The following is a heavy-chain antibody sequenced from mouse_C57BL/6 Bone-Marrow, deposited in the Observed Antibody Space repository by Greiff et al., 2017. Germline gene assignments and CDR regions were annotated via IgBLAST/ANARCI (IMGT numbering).Heavy chain of an antibody. CDR2: ISSGGSYT. V-gene: IGHV5-6*01. J-gene: IGHJ2*01. D-gene: IGHD1-1*01. CDR1: GFTFSSYA. Sequence: EVQLVESGGGLVKPGGSLKLSCAASGFTFSSYAMSWVRQTPDKRLEWVATISSGGSYTYYPDSVKGRFTISRDNAKNTLYLQMSSLKSEDTAMYYCARQRSFFDYWGQGTTLTVSS. CDR3: ARQRSFFDY.